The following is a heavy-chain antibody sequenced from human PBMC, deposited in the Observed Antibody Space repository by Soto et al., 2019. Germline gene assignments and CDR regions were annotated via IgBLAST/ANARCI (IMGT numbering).Heavy chain of an antibody. Sequence: SETLSLTCAAYGGSFSGYYWSWIRQPPGKGLEWIGEINHSGSTNYNPSLKSRVTISVDTSKNQFSLKLSSVTAADTAVYYCARFKNRGGDYSTYYYYGMDVWGQGTTVTVSS. CDR1: GGSFSGYY. CDR2: INHSGST. V-gene: IGHV4-34*01. CDR3: ARFKNRGGDYSTYYYYGMDV. D-gene: IGHD2-21*02. J-gene: IGHJ6*02.